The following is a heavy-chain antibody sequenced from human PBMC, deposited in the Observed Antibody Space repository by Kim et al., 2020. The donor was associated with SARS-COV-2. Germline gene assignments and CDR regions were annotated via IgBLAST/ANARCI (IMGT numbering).Heavy chain of an antibody. J-gene: IGHJ4*02. CDR2: ISAYNGNT. D-gene: IGHD6-19*01. V-gene: IGHV1-18*01. CDR1: GYTFTSYG. CDR3: ARVFEPGIAVAGGDY. Sequence: ASVKVSCKASGYTFTSYGISWVRQAPGQGLEWMGWISAYNGNTNYAQKLQGRVTMTTDTSTSTAYMELRSLRSDDTAVYYCARVFEPGIAVAGGDYWGQGTLVTVSS.